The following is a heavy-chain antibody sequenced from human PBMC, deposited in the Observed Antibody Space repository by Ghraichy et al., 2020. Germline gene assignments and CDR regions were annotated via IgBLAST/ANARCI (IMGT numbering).Heavy chain of an antibody. CDR3: ARTGGVDGDYDPYYFSY. Sequence: GGSLRLSCAASGFTFSTYSLNWVRQPPGKGLEWVSSISSSSIYIYHADSVKGRFTTSRDNVGSSPYLQMNSLRAEDTAVYYCARTGGVDGDYDPYYFSYWGQGTLVTVSS. CDR1: GFTFSTYS. D-gene: IGHD4-17*01. CDR2: ISSSSIYI. J-gene: IGHJ4*02. V-gene: IGHV3-21*01.